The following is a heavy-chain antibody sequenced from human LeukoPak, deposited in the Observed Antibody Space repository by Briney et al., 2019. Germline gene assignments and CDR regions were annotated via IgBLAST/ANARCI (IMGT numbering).Heavy chain of an antibody. V-gene: IGHV3-53*01. CDR2: IYSGGST. CDR3: ASGSYGMDV. CDR1: GFTFSSHW. Sequence: GGSLRLSCTASGFTFSSHWMHWVSRAAGKGLEWVSVIYSGGSTYYADSVKGRFTISRDNSKNTLYLQMNSLRAEDTAVYYCASGSYGMDVWGQGTTVTVSS. J-gene: IGHJ6*02. D-gene: IGHD3-10*01.